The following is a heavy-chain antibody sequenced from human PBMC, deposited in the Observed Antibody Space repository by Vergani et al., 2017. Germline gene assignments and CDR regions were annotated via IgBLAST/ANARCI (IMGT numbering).Heavy chain of an antibody. CDR3: ARRPPAAFFDY. CDR1: GGSISSSSYY. CDR2: IYYSGST. Sequence: QLQLQESGPGLVKPSETLSLTCTVSGGSISSSSYYWGWIRQPPGKGLEWIGSIYYSGSTYYNPSLKSRVTISVDTSKNQFSLKLSSVTAADTAVYYCARRPPAAFFDYWGQGTLVTVSS. J-gene: IGHJ4*02. D-gene: IGHD2-2*01. V-gene: IGHV4-39*01.